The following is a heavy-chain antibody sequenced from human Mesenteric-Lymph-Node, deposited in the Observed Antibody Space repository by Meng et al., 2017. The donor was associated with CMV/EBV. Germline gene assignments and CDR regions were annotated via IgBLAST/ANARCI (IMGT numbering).Heavy chain of an antibody. Sequence: GGSLRLSCAASGFNFRGYSMNWVRLAPGKGLEWVASIAGGSATYIYYGDSVEGRFTISRDISKNTLYLQMNSLRAEDTAVYYCAKDYYYYDSSGSWDYWGQGTLVTVSS. CDR2: IAGGSATYI. V-gene: IGHV3-21*01. CDR3: AKDYYYYDSSGSWDY. CDR1: GFNFRGYS. J-gene: IGHJ4*02. D-gene: IGHD3-22*01.